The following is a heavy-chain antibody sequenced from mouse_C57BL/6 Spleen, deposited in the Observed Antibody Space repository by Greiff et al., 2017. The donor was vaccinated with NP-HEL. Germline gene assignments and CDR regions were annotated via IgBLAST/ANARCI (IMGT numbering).Heavy chain of an antibody. D-gene: IGHD2-1*01. CDR1: GYTFTSYW. Sequence: VQLQQPGAELVMPGASVKLSCKASGYTFTSYWMHWVKQRPGQGLEWIGEIDPSDSYTNYNQKFKGKSTLTVDKSSSTAYMQLSSLTSEDSAVYYCARQAVYSDYFDYWGQGTTLTVSS. CDR2: IDPSDSYT. J-gene: IGHJ2*01. CDR3: ARQAVYSDYFDY. V-gene: IGHV1-69*01.